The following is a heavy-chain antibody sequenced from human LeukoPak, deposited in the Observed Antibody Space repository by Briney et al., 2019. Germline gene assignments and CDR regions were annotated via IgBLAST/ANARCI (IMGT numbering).Heavy chain of an antibody. CDR2: INPNSGGT. Sequence: ASVKVSCRASGYTFTGYYMHWVRQAPGQGLEWMGWINPNSGGTNYAQKFQGRVTMTRDTSISTAYMELSSLRSEDTAVYYCARGSERAMGRFFDYWGQGTLVTVSS. V-gene: IGHV1-2*02. CDR3: ARGSERAMGRFFDY. D-gene: IGHD5-18*01. J-gene: IGHJ4*02. CDR1: GYTFTGYY.